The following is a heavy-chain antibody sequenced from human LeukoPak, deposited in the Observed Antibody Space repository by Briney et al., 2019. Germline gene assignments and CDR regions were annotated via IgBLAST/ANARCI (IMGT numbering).Heavy chain of an antibody. D-gene: IGHD3-22*01. CDR1: GGSFSGYS. V-gene: IGHV4-34*01. CDR2: IDHSGST. J-gene: IGHJ4*02. Sequence: SETLSLTCAVYGGSFSGYSWSWIRQPPGKGLEWIGEIDHSGSTNYNASLKSRLTISVDTSKNQFSLKLSSVTAADTAMYYCARGLDYYDSSGYRLAALGYWGQGTLVTVSS. CDR3: ARGLDYYDSSGYRLAALGY.